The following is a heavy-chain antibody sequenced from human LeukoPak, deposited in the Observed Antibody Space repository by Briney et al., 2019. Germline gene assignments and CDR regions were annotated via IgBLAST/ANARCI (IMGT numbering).Heavy chain of an antibody. CDR3: AKDLGISGWHLDY. J-gene: IGHJ4*02. CDR2: ISRGSDST. Sequence: PGGSLRLSCAASGFPFSYYAMTWVRQAPGKGLEGVSGISRGSDSTYYADSVKGRFTISRDNSKKTLYLQMNSPRAEDTAVYYCAKDLGISGWHLDYWGQGTMVTVSS. CDR1: GFPFSYYA. V-gene: IGHV3-23*01. D-gene: IGHD6-19*01.